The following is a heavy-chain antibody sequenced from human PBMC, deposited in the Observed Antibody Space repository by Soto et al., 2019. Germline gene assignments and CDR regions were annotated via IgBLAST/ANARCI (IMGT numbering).Heavy chain of an antibody. Sequence: QVQLVQSGAEVKKPGSSVKVSCKASGGTFSSYTISWVRQAPGQGLEWMGRIIPILGIANYAQKFQGRVTIAEHKATSPAYMRMGSVRSEDPAVYYCARGADGAYGPDVWGQGTTVTVS. CDR1: GGTFSSYT. CDR3: ARGADGAYGPDV. CDR2: IIPILGIA. D-gene: IGHD4-17*01. V-gene: IGHV1-69*02. J-gene: IGHJ6*02.